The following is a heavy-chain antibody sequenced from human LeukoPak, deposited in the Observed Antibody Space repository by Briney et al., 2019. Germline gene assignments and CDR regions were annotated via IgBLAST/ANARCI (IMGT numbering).Heavy chain of an antibody. Sequence: SETLSLTCTVSGGSISSYYWSWIRQPPGKGLEWIGCIYYSGSTNYNPSFKSRVTISVDTSKNQFSLKLSSVTAADTAVYYCARSPDYGDYFDYWGQGTLVTVSS. V-gene: IGHV4-59*01. CDR1: GGSISSYY. J-gene: IGHJ4*02. CDR2: IYYSGST. CDR3: ARSPDYGDYFDY. D-gene: IGHD4-17*01.